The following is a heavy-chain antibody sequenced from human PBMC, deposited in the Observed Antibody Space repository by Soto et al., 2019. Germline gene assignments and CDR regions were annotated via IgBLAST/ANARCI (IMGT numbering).Heavy chain of an antibody. J-gene: IGHJ5*02. CDR2: VYTPDYT. V-gene: IGHV4-59*01. D-gene: IGHD1-26*01. Sequence: SETLSLTCSVSGASIRNYYWHWVRQLPGKGLEWIGYVYTPDYTRYNSSLKSRVTISVDTSKNQFSLKLSSVTAADAAVYYCARTEGVGANNWFDPWGQGTLVTVSS. CDR1: GASIRNYY. CDR3: ARTEGVGANNWFDP.